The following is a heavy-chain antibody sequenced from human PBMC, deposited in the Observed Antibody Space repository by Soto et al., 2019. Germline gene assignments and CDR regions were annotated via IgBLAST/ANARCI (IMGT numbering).Heavy chain of an antibody. Sequence: GASVKVSCKVSGYTLTELSMHWVRQAPGKGLEWMGGFDPEDGETIYAQKLQGRVTVTTDTSTSTAYMELRSLRSDDTAVYYCASASSLYSSSWFDYWGQGTLVTVSS. J-gene: IGHJ4*02. D-gene: IGHD6-13*01. CDR1: GYTLTELS. CDR3: ASASSLYSSSWFDY. CDR2: FDPEDGET. V-gene: IGHV1-24*01.